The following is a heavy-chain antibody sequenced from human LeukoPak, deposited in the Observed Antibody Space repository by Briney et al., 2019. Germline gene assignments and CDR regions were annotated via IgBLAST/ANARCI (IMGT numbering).Heavy chain of an antibody. J-gene: IGHJ4*02. CDR2: INGSGGST. V-gene: IGHV3-23*01. CDR3: AKGGCSSTSCPLVLFDY. Sequence: GVPLRLSCAASGFTYNRYAMRGVRQAPGKGLEGVLAINGSGGSTYYADSVKGRFTISRDNSKNTLYLQMNSLRAEDTAVYYCAKGGCSSTSCPLVLFDYWGQGTLVTVSS. CDR1: GFTYNRYA. D-gene: IGHD2-2*01.